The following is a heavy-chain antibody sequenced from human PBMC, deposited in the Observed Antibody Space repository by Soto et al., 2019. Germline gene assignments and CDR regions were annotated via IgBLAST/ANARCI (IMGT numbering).Heavy chain of an antibody. CDR3: ARGPLYYYDSSGPHV. CDR1: GGSISSGGYY. D-gene: IGHD3-22*01. J-gene: IGHJ4*02. V-gene: IGHV4-31*03. CDR2: IYYSGST. Sequence: SETLSLTCTVSGGSISSGGYYWSWIRQHPGKGLEWIGYIYYSGSTYYNPSLKSRVTISVDTSKNQFSLKLSSVTAADTAVYYCARGPLYYYDSSGPHVWGQGTLVTVSS.